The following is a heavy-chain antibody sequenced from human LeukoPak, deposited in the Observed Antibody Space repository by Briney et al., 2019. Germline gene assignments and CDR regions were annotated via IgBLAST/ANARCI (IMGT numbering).Heavy chain of an antibody. V-gene: IGHV1-2*02. Sequence: GASVKVSCKASGYTFSDYYIHWWRQAPRQGLEWMGWIKPNGGVTNYARNFQGRITMTRETSISTAFMEFSSLRSDETAVYYCARPSYCGAGCYYYFDYWGQGTLVTVSS. CDR1: GYTFSDYY. CDR2: IKPNGGVT. CDR3: ARPSYCGAGCYYYFDY. D-gene: IGHD2-21*02. J-gene: IGHJ4*02.